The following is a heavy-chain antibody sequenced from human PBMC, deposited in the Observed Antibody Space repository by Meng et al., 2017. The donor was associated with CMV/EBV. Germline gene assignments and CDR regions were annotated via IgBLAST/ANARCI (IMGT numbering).Heavy chain of an antibody. CDR3: ARGSAGSFDY. Sequence: VSCKASGGSFSSYDISWVRQAAGQGLEWMGGIIPIFGTANYAKKFQGRVTITADESTSTAYMELSSLRSEDTAVYYCARGSAGSFDYWGQGTLVTVSS. D-gene: IGHD6-19*01. V-gene: IGHV1-69*01. CDR2: IIPIFGTA. CDR1: GGSFSSYD. J-gene: IGHJ4*02.